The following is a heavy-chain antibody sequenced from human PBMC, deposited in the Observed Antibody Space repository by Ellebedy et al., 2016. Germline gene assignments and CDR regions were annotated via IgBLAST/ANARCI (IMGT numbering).Heavy chain of an antibody. Sequence: GGSLRLXXAASGFTFSSYSMNWVRQAPGKGLEWVSSISSSSSYIYYADSVKGRFTISRDNAKNSLYLQMNSLRAEDTAVYYCARASAPNSSGWHFDYWGQGTLVTVSS. J-gene: IGHJ4*02. CDR3: ARASAPNSSGWHFDY. CDR2: ISSSSSYI. CDR1: GFTFSSYS. D-gene: IGHD6-19*01. V-gene: IGHV3-21*01.